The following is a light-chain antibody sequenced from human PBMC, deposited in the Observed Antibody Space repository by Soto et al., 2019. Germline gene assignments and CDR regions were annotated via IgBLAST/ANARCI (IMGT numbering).Light chain of an antibody. CDR2: GTS. CDR3: HQYGRSPTT. CDR1: QTVRNNY. Sequence: EFVLTQSPGTLSLSPGERATLSCRASQTVRNNYLAWYQQKPGQAPRFLIYGTSSSATGIPDRFSGSGSGTDFSLTISRLEPEDFAVYCCHQYGRSPTTLGHGTKVDIK. V-gene: IGKV3-20*01. J-gene: IGKJ1*01.